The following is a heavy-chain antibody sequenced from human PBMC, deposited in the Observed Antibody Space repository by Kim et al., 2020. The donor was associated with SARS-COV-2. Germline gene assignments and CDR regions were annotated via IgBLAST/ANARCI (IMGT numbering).Heavy chain of an antibody. V-gene: IGHV3-11*05. CDR3: ARDRIAAAGNHGNWFDP. J-gene: IGHJ5*02. CDR2: ISSSSSYT. D-gene: IGHD6-13*01. Sequence: GGSLRLSCAASGFTFSDYYMSWIRQAPGKGLEWVSYISSSSSYTNYADSVKGRFTISRDNAKNSLYLQMNSLRAEDTAVYYCARDRIAAAGNHGNWFDPWGQGTLVTVSS. CDR1: GFTFSDYY.